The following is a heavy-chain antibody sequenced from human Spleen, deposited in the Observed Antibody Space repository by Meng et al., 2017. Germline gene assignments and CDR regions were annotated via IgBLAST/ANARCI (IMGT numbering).Heavy chain of an antibody. Sequence: EVQLLESGGGLVQPGGSLRLSCVASGFTFSTVGMNWVRQAPGKGLEWVSTISSTGGATYYADSVKGRLTISRDNSKNTLYLQMNSLRAEDTAVYYCVPRTTYFDSWGLGTLVTVSS. CDR3: VPRTTYFDS. J-gene: IGHJ4*02. CDR1: GFTFSTVG. CDR2: ISSTGGAT. V-gene: IGHV3-23*01. D-gene: IGHD4-11*01.